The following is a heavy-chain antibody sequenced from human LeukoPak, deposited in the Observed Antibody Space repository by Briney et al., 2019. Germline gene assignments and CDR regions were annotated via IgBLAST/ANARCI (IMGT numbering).Heavy chain of an antibody. CDR1: GYTFTGYY. Sequence: GASVKVSCKASGYTFTGYYMHWVRQAPGQGLEWMGWINPNSGGTNYAQKFQGRVTMTRDTSISTAYMELSRLRSDDTAVYYRARERATGRWFDPWGQGTPVTVSS. CDR2: INPNSGGT. D-gene: IGHD5-12*01. V-gene: IGHV1-2*02. J-gene: IGHJ5*02. CDR3: ARERATGRWFDP.